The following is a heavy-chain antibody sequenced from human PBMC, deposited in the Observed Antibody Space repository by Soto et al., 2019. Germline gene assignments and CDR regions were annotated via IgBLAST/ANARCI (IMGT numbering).Heavy chain of an antibody. D-gene: IGHD2-15*01. CDR3: ARRMSFCSGGSCYSARWFDP. V-gene: IGHV4-39*01. J-gene: IGHJ5*02. Sequence: SETLSLTCTVSGGSISSSSYYWGWIRQPPGKGLEWIGSIYYSGSTYYNPSLKSRVTISVDTSKNQFSLKLSSVTAADTAVYYCARRMSFCSGGSCYSARWFDPWGQGTLVTVSS. CDR1: GGSISSSSYY. CDR2: IYYSGST.